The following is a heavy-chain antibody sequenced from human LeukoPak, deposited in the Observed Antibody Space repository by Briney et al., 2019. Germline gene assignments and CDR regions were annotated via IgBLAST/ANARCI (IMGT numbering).Heavy chain of an antibody. V-gene: IGHV3-30*03. J-gene: IGHJ1*01. Sequence: PGGSLRLSCAASGFTFSSYGMHWVRQAPGKGLEWVAVISYDGSNKYYADSVKGRFTIPRDNSKNTLYLQMNSLRAEDTAVYYCAMGGSPRHWGQGTLVTVSS. CDR2: ISYDGSNK. D-gene: IGHD1-26*01. CDR3: AMGGSPRH. CDR1: GFTFSSYG.